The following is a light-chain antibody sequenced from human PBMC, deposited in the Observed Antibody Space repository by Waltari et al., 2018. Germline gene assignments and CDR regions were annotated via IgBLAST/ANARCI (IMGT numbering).Light chain of an antibody. CDR2: GAS. V-gene: IGKV3-15*01. CDR1: QSVSSN. CDR3: QQYNDWPLT. J-gene: IGKJ4*01. Sequence: ETVMTQSPANLSVSPGERATLSCRASQSVSSNLAWYQQKPGQAPRLLIYGASTRPTGVPARFSGSGSGTEFTLTISSLQSEDFEVYYCQQYNDWPLTFGGGTKVEIK.